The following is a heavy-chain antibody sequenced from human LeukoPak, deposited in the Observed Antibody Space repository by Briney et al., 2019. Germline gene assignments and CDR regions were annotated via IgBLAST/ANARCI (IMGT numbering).Heavy chain of an antibody. CDR2: IYTSGST. CDR1: GGSISSYY. J-gene: IGHJ5*02. D-gene: IGHD3-3*01. Sequence: TSGTLSLTCTVSGGSISSYYWSWIRQPAGKGLEWIGRIYTSGSTNYNPSLKSRVTMSVDTSKNQFSLKLSSVTAADTAVYYCARGAGDEAYYDFWSGYSIYNWFDPWGQGTLVTVSS. V-gene: IGHV4-4*07. CDR3: ARGAGDEAYYDFWSGYSIYNWFDP.